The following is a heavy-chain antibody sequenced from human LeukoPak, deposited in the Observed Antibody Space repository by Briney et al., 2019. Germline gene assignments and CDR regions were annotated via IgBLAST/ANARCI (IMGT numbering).Heavy chain of an antibody. D-gene: IGHD3-16*02. CDR2: IYYSGST. Sequence: PSETLSLTCTVSGGSISSYYWSWIRQPPGKGLEWIGYIYYSGSTNYNPSLKSRVTISVDTSKNQFSLKLSSVTAADTAVYYCARDQGYYDYVWGSYRHDAFDIWGQGTMVTVSS. CDR3: ARDQGYYDYVWGSYRHDAFDI. J-gene: IGHJ3*02. V-gene: IGHV4-59*01. CDR1: GGSISSYY.